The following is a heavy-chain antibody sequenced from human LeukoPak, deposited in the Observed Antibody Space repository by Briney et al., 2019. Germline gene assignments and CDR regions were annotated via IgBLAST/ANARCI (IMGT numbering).Heavy chain of an antibody. CDR2: INPDGTVT. V-gene: IGHV3-74*01. J-gene: IGHJ4*02. D-gene: IGHD3-22*01. CDR3: ARGLYDSSGYFDY. Sequence: PGGSLRLSCAASGFTFSSYWMHWVRQAPGKGLVWVSPINPDGTVTTYADSVKGRFTISRDNAKNTLYLQMNSLRAEDTAVYYCARGLYDSSGYFDYWGQGTLVTVSS. CDR1: GFTFSSYW.